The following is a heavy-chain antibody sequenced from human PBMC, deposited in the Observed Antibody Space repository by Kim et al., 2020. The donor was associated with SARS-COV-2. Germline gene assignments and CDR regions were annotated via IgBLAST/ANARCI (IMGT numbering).Heavy chain of an antibody. CDR1: GFTFSSYG. CDR2: ISDDGSNT. CDR3: AKDRTTQVRGSLFAY. J-gene: IGHJ4*02. Sequence: GGSLRLSCAASGFTFSSYGMHWVRQAPGKGLEWVSVISDDGSNTYYADSVKGRFTISRDNSKNTLYLQMNSLRAEDTAVYYCAKDRTTQVRGSLFAYWGQGPRVTVST. V-gene: IGHV3-30*18. D-gene: IGHD3-10*01.